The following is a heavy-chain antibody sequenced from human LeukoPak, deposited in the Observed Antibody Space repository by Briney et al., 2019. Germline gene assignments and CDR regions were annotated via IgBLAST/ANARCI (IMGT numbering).Heavy chain of an antibody. D-gene: IGHD5-18*01. CDR2: IYYSGST. J-gene: IGHJ4*02. CDR1: GGSISSSSYY. V-gene: IGHV4-39*01. CDR3: ASRRYSWYFDY. Sequence: SETLSLTCTVSGGSISSSSYYWGWIRQPPGKGLEWIGSIYYSGSTYYNPSLKSRVTISVDTSKNQFSLKLSSVTAADTAVYYCASRRYSWYFDYWGQGTLVTVSS.